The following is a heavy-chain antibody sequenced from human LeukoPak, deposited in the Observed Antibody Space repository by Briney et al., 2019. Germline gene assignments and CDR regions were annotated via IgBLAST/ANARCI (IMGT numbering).Heavy chain of an antibody. D-gene: IGHD1-1*01. CDR2: INSDGSST. CDR1: GFTFSSYW. J-gene: IGHJ3*02. V-gene: IGHV3-74*01. CDR3: ATPSVHPEAFDI. Sequence: GGSLRLSCAASGFTFSSYWMHWVRHAPGKGLVWVSRINSDGSSTSYADSVKGRFTISRDNAKSTLYLQMNSLRAEDTAVYYCATPSVHPEAFDIWGQGTMVTVSS.